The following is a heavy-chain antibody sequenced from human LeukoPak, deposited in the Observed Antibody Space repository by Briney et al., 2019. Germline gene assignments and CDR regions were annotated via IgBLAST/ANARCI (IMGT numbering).Heavy chain of an antibody. CDR1: GYTFTGYY. D-gene: IGHD3-3*01. V-gene: IGHV1-2*02. CDR2: INPNSGGT. Sequence: GASVKVSCTASGYTFTGYYMHWVRKAPGQGLEWMGWINPNSGGTNYAQKFQGRVTMTRDTSISTAYMELSRLRSDDTAVYYCARDGLAGDFGVVIDYWGQGTLVTVSS. CDR3: ARDGLAGDFGVVIDY. J-gene: IGHJ4*02.